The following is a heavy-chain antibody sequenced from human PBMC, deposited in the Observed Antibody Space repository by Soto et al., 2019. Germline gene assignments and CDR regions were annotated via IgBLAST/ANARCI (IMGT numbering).Heavy chain of an antibody. CDR2: INSDGSST. CDR3: ATADITIFGVVTPYGMDV. J-gene: IGHJ6*02. CDR1: GFTFSSYW. Sequence: GGSLRLSCAASGFTFSSYWMHWVRQAPGKGLVWVSRINSDGSSTSYADSVKGRFTISRDNAKNTLYLQMNSLRAEDTAVYYCATADITIFGVVTPYGMDVWGQGTTVTVSS. V-gene: IGHV3-74*01. D-gene: IGHD3-3*01.